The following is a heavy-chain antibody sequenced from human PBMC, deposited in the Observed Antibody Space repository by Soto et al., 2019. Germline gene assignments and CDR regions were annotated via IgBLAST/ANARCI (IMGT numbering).Heavy chain of an antibody. Sequence: GASVKVSCKASGYTFTDYYMYWVRQAPGQGLEWMGWINPNSGGTNYAQKFQGRVTMTRVTSISTAYMELSSLRSDDTALYYCAKDSNIVVVPPATGGMDVWGQGTTVTSP. J-gene: IGHJ6*02. D-gene: IGHD2-2*01. CDR2: INPNSGGT. CDR1: GYTFTDYY. V-gene: IGHV1-2*02. CDR3: AKDSNIVVVPPATGGMDV.